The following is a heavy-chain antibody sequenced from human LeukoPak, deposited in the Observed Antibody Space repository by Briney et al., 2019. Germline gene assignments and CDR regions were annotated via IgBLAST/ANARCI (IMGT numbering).Heavy chain of an antibody. CDR1: GFTFDDYA. CDR3: AKGDDSSGFYDS. V-gene: IGHV3-9*01. J-gene: IGHJ5*01. Sequence: GRSLRLSCAASGFTFDDYAMHWVRQAPGKGLEWVSGITWNSGSLGYADSVKGRFTISRDNAKNSLYLQMNSLRTEDTAFYYCAKGDDSSGFYDSWGQGTLVTVSS. D-gene: IGHD3-22*01. CDR2: ITWNSGSL.